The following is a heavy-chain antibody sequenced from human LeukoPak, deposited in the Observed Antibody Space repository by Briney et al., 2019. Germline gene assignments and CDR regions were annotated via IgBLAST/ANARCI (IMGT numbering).Heavy chain of an antibody. CDR3: ARRPKWLYAFDI. J-gene: IGHJ3*02. D-gene: IGHD6-19*01. CDR1: GGSISSSSYY. Sequence: PSETLSLTCTVSGGSISSSSYYWGWIRQPPGKGLEWIGSIYYSGSTYYNPSLKSRVTISVDTSKNQFSLKLSSVTAADTAVYYCARRPKWLYAFDIWGQGTMVTVSS. V-gene: IGHV4-39*01. CDR2: IYYSGST.